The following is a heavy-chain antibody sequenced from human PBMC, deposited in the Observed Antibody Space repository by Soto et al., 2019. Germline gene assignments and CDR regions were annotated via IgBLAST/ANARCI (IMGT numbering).Heavy chain of an antibody. D-gene: IGHD2-2*01. CDR2: IDPSDSYT. CDR3: ARHGCSSTSCYLFDY. V-gene: IGHV5-10-1*01. CDR1: GYSFTSYW. J-gene: IGHJ4*02. Sequence: PGESLKISCKGSGYSFTSYWISWVRQMPGKGLEWMGRIDPSDSYTNYSPSFQGHVTISADKSISTAYLQWSSLKASDTAMYYCARHGCSSTSCYLFDYWGQGTLVTVSS.